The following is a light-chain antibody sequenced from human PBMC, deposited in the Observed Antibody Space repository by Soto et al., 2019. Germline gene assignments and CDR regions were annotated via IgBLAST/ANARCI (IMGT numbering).Light chain of an antibody. V-gene: IGKV2-30*02. CDR3: MQGTHWPQT. Sequence: VVITHSPFSLPVTLLQPASISCTSNQTLVHSDGIAYFSWFQQRPGRSPRRLIYKVSNRDSGVPARFSGSGSGTDFALKISRVEAEDVGAYYCMQGTHWPQTFGQGTKVDI. CDR1: QTLVHSDGIAY. CDR2: KVS. J-gene: IGKJ1*01.